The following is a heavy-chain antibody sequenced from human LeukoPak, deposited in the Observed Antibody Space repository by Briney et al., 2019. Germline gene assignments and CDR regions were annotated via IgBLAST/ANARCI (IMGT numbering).Heavy chain of an antibody. V-gene: IGHV4-31*03. D-gene: IGHD6-19*01. Sequence: SETLSLTCTVSGGPISSGGYYWSWIRQHPGKGLEWIGYIYYSGSTYYNPSLKSRVTISVDTSKNQFSLKLSSVTAADTAVYYCARGQGGRIAVAGYFDYWGQGTLVTVSS. J-gene: IGHJ4*02. CDR2: IYYSGST. CDR1: GGPISSGGYY. CDR3: ARGQGGRIAVAGYFDY.